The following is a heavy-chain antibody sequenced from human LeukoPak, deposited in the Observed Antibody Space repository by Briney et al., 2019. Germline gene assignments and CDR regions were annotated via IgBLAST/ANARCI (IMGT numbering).Heavy chain of an antibody. Sequence: GGSLRLSCAASGFTFSGSAMHWVRQASGKGLEWVGRIRSKANSYATAYAASVKGRFTISRDDSKNTAYLQMNSLKTEDTAVYYCTRHGEDIVVVPAADGGYYYYYMDVWGKGTTVTVSS. V-gene: IGHV3-73*01. CDR3: TRHGEDIVVVPAADGGYYYYYMDV. J-gene: IGHJ6*03. D-gene: IGHD2-2*01. CDR1: GFTFSGSA. CDR2: IRSKANSYAT.